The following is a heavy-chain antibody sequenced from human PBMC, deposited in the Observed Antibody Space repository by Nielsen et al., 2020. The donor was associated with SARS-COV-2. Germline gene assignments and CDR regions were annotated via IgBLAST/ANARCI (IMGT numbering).Heavy chain of an antibody. V-gene: IGHV4-34*01. J-gene: IGHJ4*02. CDR3: AGGSDEGLAL. Sequence: SETLSLTCAVYGGSFSGHYWSWIRQAPGKGLEWIGQIEHNGITKYGPSLKSRVTISVDTSRNQFSLKLTSVTAADTAVYYCAGGSDEGLALWGQGTLVTGSS. CDR2: IEHNGIT. CDR1: GGSFSGHY. D-gene: IGHD6-19*01.